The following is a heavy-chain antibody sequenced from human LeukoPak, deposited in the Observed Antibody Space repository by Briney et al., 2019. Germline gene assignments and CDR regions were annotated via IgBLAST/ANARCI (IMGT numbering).Heavy chain of an antibody. CDR1: GFTFSSSA. J-gene: IGHJ4*02. V-gene: IGHV3-23*01. CDR2: INGDGSDT. CDR3: AKGGGYAPLDY. D-gene: IGHD5-12*01. Sequence: GGSLRLSCAASGFTFSSSAMTWVRHTPGKGLEWVSVINGDGSDTIYTDSVKDRFTVSRENSKNTLYLQMQRLRAEDTAVYYCAKGGGYAPLDYWGQGTLVRVSS.